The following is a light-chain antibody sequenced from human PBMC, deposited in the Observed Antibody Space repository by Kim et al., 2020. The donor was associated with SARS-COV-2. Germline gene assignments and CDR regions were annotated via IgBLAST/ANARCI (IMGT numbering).Light chain of an antibody. Sequence: SVVLGQTATIPCGGNNIENKKVHWYHQRPGQAPVLVMYRDKKRPSGIPERLSGSNSGNTATLTISRVEAGDEGDYYCQVWDSRTVVFGGGTKLAVL. J-gene: IGLJ2*01. CDR3: QVWDSRTVV. V-gene: IGLV3-9*01. CDR1: NIENKK. CDR2: RDK.